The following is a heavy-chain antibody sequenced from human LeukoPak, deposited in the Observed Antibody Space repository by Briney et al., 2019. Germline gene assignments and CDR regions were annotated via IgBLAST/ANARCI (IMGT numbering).Heavy chain of an antibody. J-gene: IGHJ3*02. CDR2: ISYDGTNK. D-gene: IGHD3-22*01. CDR1: GFTFSNYA. Sequence: GRSLILFCAASGFTFSNYAMHWVRQAPGKGLEWVAVISYDGTNKYYADSVKGRFTISRDNSKNTMYLQMNSMRAEATAMYYCARAPMSYDRSRFGGAFDIWGQATMVTVSS. V-gene: IGHV3-30-3*01. CDR3: ARAPMSYDRSRFGGAFDI.